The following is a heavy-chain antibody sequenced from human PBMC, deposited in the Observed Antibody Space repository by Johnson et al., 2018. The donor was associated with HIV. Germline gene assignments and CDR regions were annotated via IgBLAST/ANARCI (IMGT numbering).Heavy chain of an antibody. D-gene: IGHD1-1*01. CDR2: ISNDGSNT. Sequence: QVQLVESGGNVVQPGRSQRLSCAAFGFTFSDYSMHWVRQAPGKGLEWVAIISNDGSNTYFADSVKGRFTISRDNFKNTVYLQMNSLRTVDTAVYYCARGYTWNDVSIWDQGTMVTVSS. J-gene: IGHJ3*02. CDR3: ARGYTWNDVSI. CDR1: GFTFSDYS. V-gene: IGHV3-30*01.